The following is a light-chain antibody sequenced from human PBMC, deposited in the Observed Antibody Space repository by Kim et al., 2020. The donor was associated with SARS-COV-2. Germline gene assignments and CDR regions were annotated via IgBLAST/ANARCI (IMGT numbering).Light chain of an antibody. V-gene: IGLV1-51*01. J-gene: IGLJ2*01. CDR1: NSNMRNNY. CDR2: DNN. Sequence: GQKTTLSCSGTNSNMRNNYVSWYQQLPGTAPKLLIYDNNKRPSGIPDRFSGSKSGTSATLGITGLQTGDEADYYCGTWDSSLSAVVFGGGTQLTVL. CDR3: GTWDSSLSAVV.